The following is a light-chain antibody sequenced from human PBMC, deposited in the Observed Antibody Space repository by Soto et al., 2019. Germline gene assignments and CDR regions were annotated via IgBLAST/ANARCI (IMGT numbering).Light chain of an antibody. Sequence: EILLTQSPATLSVSPGERVTLSCRASQSVSSNLAWYQQTVGQSPRLLIYGASTRDTGIPARFSGSGSGTDFTLTISRLQSEDFEVYYCQQYNNWPKTFGQGTKVDIK. CDR2: GAS. CDR3: QQYNNWPKT. CDR1: QSVSSN. J-gene: IGKJ1*01. V-gene: IGKV3D-15*01.